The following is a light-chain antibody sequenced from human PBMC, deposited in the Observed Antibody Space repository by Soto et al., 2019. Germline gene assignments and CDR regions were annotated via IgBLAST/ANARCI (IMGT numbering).Light chain of an antibody. CDR3: QQYNNWPPVT. V-gene: IGKV3-15*01. CDR2: GAS. J-gene: IGKJ4*01. Sequence: EVVMTQSPATLSVSPGDRATLSCRASQSVTSNLAWYQQKPGQAPRLLIYGASTRATGIPARFSGSGSGTELTLTISSLQSEGFAVYYCQQYNNWPPVTFGGGTKVEIK. CDR1: QSVTSN.